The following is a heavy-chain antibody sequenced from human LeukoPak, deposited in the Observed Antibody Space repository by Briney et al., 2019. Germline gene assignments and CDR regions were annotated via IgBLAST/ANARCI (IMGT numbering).Heavy chain of an antibody. J-gene: IGHJ4*02. CDR2: INHSGST. CDR1: GGPFSGYY. Sequence: SETLSLTCAVYGGPFSGYYWSWIRQPPGKGLEWIGEINHSGSTNYNPSLKSRVTISVDTSKDQFSLKLSSVTAADTAVYNCARGRGYNSFDYWGQGTLVTVSS. CDR3: ARGRGYNSFDY. D-gene: IGHD5-24*01. V-gene: IGHV4-34*01.